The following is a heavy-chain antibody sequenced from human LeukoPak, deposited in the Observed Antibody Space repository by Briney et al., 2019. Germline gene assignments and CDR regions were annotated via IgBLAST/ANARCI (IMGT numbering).Heavy chain of an antibody. J-gene: IGHJ4*02. D-gene: IGHD1-1*01. CDR1: GFTFSSYL. Sequence: GGSLTLSCPLSGFTFSSYLMHWVRHAPGKALVWVSRINRDGSRTYYADSVKGRFTISRDNAKNTLYLQMNSLSAEDTAVYYCSRVTTGPTYYFDFWSQGTLVTVSS. V-gene: IGHV3-74*01. CDR2: INRDGSRT. CDR3: SRVTTGPTYYFDF.